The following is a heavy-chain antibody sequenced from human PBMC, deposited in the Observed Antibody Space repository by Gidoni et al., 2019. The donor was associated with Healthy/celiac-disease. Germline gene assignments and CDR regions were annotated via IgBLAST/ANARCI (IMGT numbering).Heavy chain of an antibody. J-gene: IGHJ5*02. V-gene: IGHV2-5*02. CDR3: AHLGDYNWFDP. D-gene: IGHD2-21*02. CDR1: GFSLSTSGVG. Sequence: QITLKESGPTLVKPTQTLTLTCTFSGFSLSTSGVGVGWIRQPPGKALEWLALIYWDDDKRYSPSLKSRVTITKDSSKNEVVLTLTNMDPVDTATYYCAHLGDYNWFDPWGQGTLVTVSS. CDR2: IYWDDDK.